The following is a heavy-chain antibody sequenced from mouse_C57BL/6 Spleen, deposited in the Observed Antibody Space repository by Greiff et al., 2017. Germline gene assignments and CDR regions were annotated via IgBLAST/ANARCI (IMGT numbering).Heavy chain of an antibody. D-gene: IGHD2-3*01. Sequence: QVQLQQSGAELARPGASVKMSCKASGYTFTSYTMHWVKQRPGKGLEWIGYINPSSGYTKYNQKFKDKATLTADKSSSTAYMQLSSLTSEDSAVYYCARFVYDGYYYFDYWGQGTTLTVSS. CDR2: INPSSGYT. V-gene: IGHV1-4*01. CDR1: GYTFTSYT. J-gene: IGHJ2*01. CDR3: ARFVYDGYYYFDY.